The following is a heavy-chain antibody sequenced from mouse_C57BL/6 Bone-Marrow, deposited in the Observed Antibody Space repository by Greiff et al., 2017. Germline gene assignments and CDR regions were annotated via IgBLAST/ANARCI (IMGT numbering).Heavy chain of an antibody. CDR3: ARPITTASSFAY. V-gene: IGHV5-17*01. J-gene: IGHJ3*01. CDR1: GFTFSDYG. Sequence: EVKVVESGGGLVKPGGSLKLSCAASGFTFSDYGMHWVRQAPEKGLEWVAYISSGSSTIYYADTVKGRFTISRDNAKNTLFLQMTSLRSEDKAMYYCARPITTASSFAYWGQGTLVTVSA. D-gene: IGHD1-2*01. CDR2: ISSGSSTI.